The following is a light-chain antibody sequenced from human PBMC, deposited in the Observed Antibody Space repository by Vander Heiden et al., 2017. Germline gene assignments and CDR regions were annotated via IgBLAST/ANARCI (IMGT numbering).Light chain of an antibody. J-gene: IGKJ4*01. Sequence: EIVLTQPPAPLSLSPGERATLSCRARQSVSSYLAWYHQKPGQAPRLLIYDASNRATGIPARFSGSWSGTDFTLTISSLEPEDFAVYYCQQRSNWLTFGGGTKVEIK. CDR3: QQRSNWLT. CDR2: DAS. V-gene: IGKV3-11*01. CDR1: QSVSSY.